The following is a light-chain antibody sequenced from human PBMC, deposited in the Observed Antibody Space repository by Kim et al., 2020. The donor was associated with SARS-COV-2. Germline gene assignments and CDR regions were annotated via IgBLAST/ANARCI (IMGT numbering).Light chain of an antibody. CDR1: QDIAEY. Sequence: CASVGDGVTITCRASQDIAEYLAWYQQKPGKVPKLLVYAASALKSGVPSRFSGRRSGTDFTLTISNLQPEDVATYCCQKYDSAPWTFGQETKVEI. V-gene: IGKV1-27*01. CDR2: AAS. J-gene: IGKJ1*01. CDR3: QKYDSAPWT.